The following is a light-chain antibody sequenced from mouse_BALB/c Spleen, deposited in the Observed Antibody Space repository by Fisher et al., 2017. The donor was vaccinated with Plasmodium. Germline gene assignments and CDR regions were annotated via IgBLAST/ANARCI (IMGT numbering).Light chain of an antibody. V-gene: IGKV1-135*01. J-gene: IGKJ5*01. CDR3: QQSNSWPLT. Sequence: VLTQSPLTLSVTMGQPASISCKSSQSLLDSDGKTYLNWLLQRPGQSPKRLIYLMSKLDSGIPSRFSGSGSGTDFTLSINRVETEDFGMYFCQQSNSWPLTFGAGTKLELK. CDR2: LMS. CDR1: QSLLDSDGKTY.